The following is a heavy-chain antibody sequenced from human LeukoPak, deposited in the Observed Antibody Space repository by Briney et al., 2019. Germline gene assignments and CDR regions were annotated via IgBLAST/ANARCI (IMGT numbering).Heavy chain of an antibody. Sequence: PSETLSLTCTVSGVSISSYYWSWIRQPPGKGLEWIGYIYYSGNTNYNPSLKSRVTISVDTSKNQFSLKLSSVTAADTAVYYCARETGSYYFDYWGQGTLVTVSS. CDR3: ARETGSYYFDY. V-gene: IGHV4-59*01. CDR1: GVSISSYY. CDR2: IYYSGNT. J-gene: IGHJ4*02.